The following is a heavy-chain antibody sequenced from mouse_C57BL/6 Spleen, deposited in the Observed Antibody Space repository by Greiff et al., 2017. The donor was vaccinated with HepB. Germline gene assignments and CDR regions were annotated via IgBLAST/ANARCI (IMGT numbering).Heavy chain of an antibody. CDR3: ATIYYDYDWFAY. CDR2: INPYNGGT. Sequence: VQLQQSGPVLVKPGASVKMSCKASGYTFTDYYMNWVKQSHGKSLEWIGVINPYNGGTSYNQKFKGKATLTVDKSSSTAYMELNSLTSEDSAVYYCATIYYDYDWFAYWGQGTLVTVSA. D-gene: IGHD2-4*01. CDR1: GYTFTDYY. J-gene: IGHJ3*01. V-gene: IGHV1-19*01.